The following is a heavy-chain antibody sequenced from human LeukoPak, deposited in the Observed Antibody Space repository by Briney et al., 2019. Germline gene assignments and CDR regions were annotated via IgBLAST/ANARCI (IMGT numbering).Heavy chain of an antibody. D-gene: IGHD5/OR15-5a*01. J-gene: IGHJ4*02. CDR1: GGSFSGYY. CDR2: INHSGST. V-gene: IGHV4-34*01. Sequence: SETLSLTCAVYGGSFSGYYWSWIRQPPGKGLEWIGEINHSGSTNYNPSLKSRVTISVDTSKNQFSLKLSSVTAADRAVYYCARGLIYEWGQGTLVTVSS. CDR3: ARGLIYE.